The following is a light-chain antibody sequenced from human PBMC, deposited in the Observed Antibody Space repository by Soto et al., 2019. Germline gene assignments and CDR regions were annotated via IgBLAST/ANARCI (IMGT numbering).Light chain of an antibody. V-gene: IGLV1-51*02. CDR1: SSNIGNNY. Sequence: SVLPQPPSVSAAPGQRVTISCSGSSSNIGNNYVSWYQQLPGTAPKLLIYENNKRPSGIPDRFSGSKSGTSATLGITGLQTGDEADYYCGTWDSNLSAHVFGTGTKVTV. J-gene: IGLJ1*01. CDR2: ENN. CDR3: GTWDSNLSAHV.